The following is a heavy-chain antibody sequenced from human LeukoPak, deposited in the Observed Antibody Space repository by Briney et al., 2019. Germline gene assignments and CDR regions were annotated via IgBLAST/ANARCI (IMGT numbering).Heavy chain of an antibody. CDR2: IYTSGST. D-gene: IGHD1-20*01. Sequence: SETLSLTCTVSGGSISSGSYYWSWIRQPAGKGLEWIGRIYTSGSTNYNPSLKSRVTISVDTSKNQFSLKLSSVTAADTAVYYCARDMTGTFPNWFDPWGQGTLVTVSS. CDR3: ARDMTGTFPNWFDP. V-gene: IGHV4-61*02. CDR1: GGSISSGSYY. J-gene: IGHJ5*02.